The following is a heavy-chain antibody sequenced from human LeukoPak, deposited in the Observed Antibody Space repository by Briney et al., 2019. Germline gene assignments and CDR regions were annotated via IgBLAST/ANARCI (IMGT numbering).Heavy chain of an antibody. Sequence: SETLSLTCTVYGGSFSGYYWSWIRQPPGKGLEWIGYIYYSGSTNYNPSLKSRVTISVDTSKNQFSLKLSSVTAADTAVYYCARTTEGGYTYDYFYYYYMDVWGKGTTVTISS. CDR1: GGSFSGYY. CDR3: ARTTEGGYTYDYFYYYYMDV. D-gene: IGHD5-18*01. V-gene: IGHV4-59*01. J-gene: IGHJ6*03. CDR2: IYYSGST.